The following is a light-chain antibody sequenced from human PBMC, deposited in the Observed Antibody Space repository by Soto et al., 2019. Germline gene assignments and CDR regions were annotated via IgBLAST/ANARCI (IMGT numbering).Light chain of an antibody. J-gene: IGKJ4*01. V-gene: IGKV3-15*01. CDR1: QSVSSN. CDR3: QQYNDWQVT. Sequence: EIVMTQSPATLSVSPGERATLSCRASQSVSSNLAWYQQKPGQAPRLLIYDASTRATGIPARFSGSGSGTEFTLTITSLQSEDFAVYYCQQYNDWQVTFGGGTKVDNK. CDR2: DAS.